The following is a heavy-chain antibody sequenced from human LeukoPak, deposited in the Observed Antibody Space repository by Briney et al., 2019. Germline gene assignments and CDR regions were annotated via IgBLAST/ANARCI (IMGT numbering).Heavy chain of an antibody. J-gene: IGHJ6*03. CDR3: ARVGGYFDLDYMDV. V-gene: IGHV3-64*01. CDR1: GWTFSSYT. Sequence: AESLTLSCAASGWTFSSYTMHWVRRPPGKGLEYVSAISSDGTSTYYANPVKGRFTISRDNSKNTLYLQMGSLRAEDMAVYYCARVGGYFDLDYMDVWGKGTTVTVSS. D-gene: IGHD3-9*01. CDR2: ISSDGTST.